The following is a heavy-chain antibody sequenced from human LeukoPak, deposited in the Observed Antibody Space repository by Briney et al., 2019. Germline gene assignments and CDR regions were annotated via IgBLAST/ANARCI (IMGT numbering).Heavy chain of an antibody. D-gene: IGHD2-21*01. CDR1: GYTFTSYY. CDR2: INPSGGST. Sequence: SVKVCCKASGYTFTSYYMHWVRQAPGQGVEWMGIINPSGGSTSYAQKFQGRVTMTRDTSTSTVYMELSSLRSEDTAVYYCARDLVEPSYYYYGMDVWGQGTTVTVSS. J-gene: IGHJ6*02. CDR3: ARDLVEPSYYYYGMDV. V-gene: IGHV1-46*01.